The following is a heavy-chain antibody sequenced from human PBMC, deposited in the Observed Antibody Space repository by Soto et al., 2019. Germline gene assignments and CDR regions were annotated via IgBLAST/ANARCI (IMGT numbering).Heavy chain of an antibody. V-gene: IGHV1-18*01. J-gene: IGHJ6*02. CDR2: ISAYNGNT. Sequence: GASVKVSCKASGYTFTSYGISWVRQAPGQGLEWMGWISAYNGNTNYAQKLQGRVTMTTDTSTSTAYMELRSLRSDDTAVYYCARDLITMVRGVTDYYYGMDVWGQGTTVTV. CDR3: ARDLITMVRGVTDYYYGMDV. D-gene: IGHD3-10*01. CDR1: GYTFTSYG.